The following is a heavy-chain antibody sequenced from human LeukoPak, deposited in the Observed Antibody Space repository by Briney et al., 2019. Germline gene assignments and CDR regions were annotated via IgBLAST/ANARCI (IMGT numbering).Heavy chain of an antibody. CDR1: GGSISSSSYY. Sequence: ETLSLTCTVSGGSISSSSYYWGWIRQPPGKGLEWIGSIYYSGSTYYNPSLKSRVTISVDTSKNQFSLKLSSVTAADTAVYYCAREKLLDGVADWGQGTLVTVSS. J-gene: IGHJ4*02. CDR2: IYYSGST. V-gene: IGHV4-39*02. D-gene: IGHD2-15*01. CDR3: AREKLLDGVAD.